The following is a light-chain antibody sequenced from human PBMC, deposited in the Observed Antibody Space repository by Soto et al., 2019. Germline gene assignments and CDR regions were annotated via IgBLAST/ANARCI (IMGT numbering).Light chain of an antibody. V-gene: IGKV1-5*01. J-gene: IGKJ1*01. CDR2: DAS. CDR1: QSISSW. Sequence: IQLTQSPSSLSASVGDRFTITCRASQSISSWLAWYQQRPGKAPKLLIYDASSLESGVPSRFSGSGSGTEFTLTLSSLQPDDFATYYCQQYDSFSVTFGQGTKVGIK. CDR3: QQYDSFSVT.